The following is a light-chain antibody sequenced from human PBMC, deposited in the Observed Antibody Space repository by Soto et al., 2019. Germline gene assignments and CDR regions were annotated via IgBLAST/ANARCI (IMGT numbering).Light chain of an antibody. V-gene: IGKV1-5*03. CDR1: QSIGDS. J-gene: IGKJ2*01. CDR2: KAS. CDR3: QHYDSYSYN. Sequence: DIQLTQSPSILSAYVGDRVTITCRASQSIGDSLAWFQQKLGKAPKLLIYKASILESGVPSRFSGSGSGTEFTLTINSLQPDDFATYFCQHYDSYSYNFGQGTKLEIK.